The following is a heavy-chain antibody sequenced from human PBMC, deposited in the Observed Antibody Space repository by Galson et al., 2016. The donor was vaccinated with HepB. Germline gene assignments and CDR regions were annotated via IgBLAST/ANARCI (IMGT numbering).Heavy chain of an antibody. CDR1: GFTFSSHW. D-gene: IGHD1-1*01. CDR2: INGDGSIT. V-gene: IGHV3-74*01. CDR3: VRGTVDKPGLDV. Sequence: SLRLSCAASGFTFSSHWIHWVRQGPGKGLVWVSRINGDGSITTYADSVKGRFTISRDNAKNTLYLQMNSLRAADTAVYYWVRGTVDKPGLDVWGQGTTVTVSS. J-gene: IGHJ6*02.